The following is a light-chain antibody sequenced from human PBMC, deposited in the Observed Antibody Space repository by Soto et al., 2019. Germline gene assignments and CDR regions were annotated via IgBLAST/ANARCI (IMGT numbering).Light chain of an antibody. V-gene: IGLV1-44*01. CDR2: SNN. J-gene: IGLJ2*01. CDR1: SCNIGSNT. Sequence: QSVLTQPPSASGAPGQRVTISCSGSSCNIGSNTVSWYQQLPGTAPKLLIYSNNQRPSGVPDRFSGSRSGTSASLAISGLQSEDEAVYYCAAWDDSLKGVFGGGTKLTVL. CDR3: AAWDDSLKGV.